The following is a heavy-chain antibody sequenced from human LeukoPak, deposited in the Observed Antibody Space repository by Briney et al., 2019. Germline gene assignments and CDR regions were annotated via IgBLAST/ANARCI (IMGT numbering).Heavy chain of an antibody. Sequence: GGSLRLSCAASGSYWMHWVRQAPGKGLVWVSHINSDGSWTSYADSVKGRFTISRDNSKNTLYLQMNSLRAEDTAVYYCARDGYSSGWYDAPGYWGQGTLVTVSS. CDR3: ARDGYSSGWYDAPGY. CDR1: GSYW. J-gene: IGHJ4*02. CDR2: INSDGSWT. D-gene: IGHD6-19*01. V-gene: IGHV3-74*01.